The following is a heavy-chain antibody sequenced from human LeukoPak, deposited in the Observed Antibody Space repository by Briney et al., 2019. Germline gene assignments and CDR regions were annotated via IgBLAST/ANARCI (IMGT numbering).Heavy chain of an antibody. CDR2: INPSGGST. D-gene: IGHD6-19*01. V-gene: IGHV1-46*01. Sequence: ASVKVSCKASGYTFTSYYMHWVRQAPGQGLEWMGIINPSGGSTSYAQKFQGRVTITTDESTSTAYMELSSLRSEDTAVYYCARTHSSGWYGGAFDIWGQGTMVTVSS. CDR3: ARTHSSGWYGGAFDI. CDR1: GYTFTSYY. J-gene: IGHJ3*02.